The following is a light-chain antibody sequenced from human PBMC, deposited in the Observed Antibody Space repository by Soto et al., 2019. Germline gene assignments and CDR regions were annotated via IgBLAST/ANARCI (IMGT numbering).Light chain of an antibody. CDR3: QQYSSYWT. J-gene: IGKJ1*01. CDR1: QSISSW. CDR2: KAS. V-gene: IGKV1-5*03. Sequence: DIPMTQSPSTLPAAVGDRVTITCRASQSISSWLAWYQQKPGKAPKLLIYKASYLASGVPSRFSGGGSGTEFPLTISSLQPDDFATYYCQQYSSYWTFGQGTKVEIK.